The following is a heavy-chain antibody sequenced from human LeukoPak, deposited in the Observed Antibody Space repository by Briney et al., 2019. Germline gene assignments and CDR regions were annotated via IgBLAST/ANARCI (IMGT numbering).Heavy chain of an antibody. Sequence: GRSLRLSCAASGFTFSSYGMHWVRQAPGKGLEWVAVIWYDGSNKYYADSVKGRFTISRDNSKNTLYLQMNSLRAEDTAVYYCARGVVMVAAIDYWGQGTLVTVSS. V-gene: IGHV3-33*01. CDR1: GFTFSSYG. CDR2: IWYDGSNK. CDR3: ARGVVMVAAIDY. D-gene: IGHD2-15*01. J-gene: IGHJ4*02.